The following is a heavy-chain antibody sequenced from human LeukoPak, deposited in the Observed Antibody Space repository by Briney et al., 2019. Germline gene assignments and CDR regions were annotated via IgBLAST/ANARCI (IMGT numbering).Heavy chain of an antibody. CDR2: IYHSGST. Sequence: SETLSLTCTVSGYSISSGYYWGWIRQPPGEGLEWIGSIYHSGSTYYNPSLKSRVTISVDTSKNQFSLKLSSVTAADTAVYYCARDYGGNDWFDPWGQGTLVTVSS. V-gene: IGHV4-38-2*02. CDR1: GYSISSGYY. J-gene: IGHJ5*02. CDR3: ARDYGGNDWFDP. D-gene: IGHD4-23*01.